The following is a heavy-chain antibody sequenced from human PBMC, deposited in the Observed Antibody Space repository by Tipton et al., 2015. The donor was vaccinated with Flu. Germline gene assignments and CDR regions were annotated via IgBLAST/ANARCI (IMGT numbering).Heavy chain of an antibody. CDR2: IYTSGST. V-gene: IGHV4-61*02. D-gene: IGHD3-22*01. CDR1: GGSISSGSYY. J-gene: IGHJ3*02. Sequence: TLSLTCTVSGGSISSGSYYWSWIRQPAGKGLEWIGRIYTSGSTNYNPSLKSRVTISVDTSKNQFSLKLSSVTAADTAVYYCASGGFDSSGYRAGDAFDIWGQGTMVTVSS. CDR3: ASGGFDSSGYRAGDAFDI.